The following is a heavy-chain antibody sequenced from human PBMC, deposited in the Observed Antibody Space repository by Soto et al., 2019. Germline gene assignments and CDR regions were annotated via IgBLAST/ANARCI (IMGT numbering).Heavy chain of an antibody. V-gene: IGHV4-31*03. D-gene: IGHD2-15*01. Sequence: TLSLTCTVSGGSISSGGYYWSRIRQHPGKGLEWIGYIYYSGSTYYNPSLKSRVTISVDTSKNQFSLKLSSVTAADTAVYYCATRSDYYYYGMDVWGQGTTVTVSS. CDR2: IYYSGST. CDR3: ATRSDYYYYGMDV. CDR1: GGSISSGGYY. J-gene: IGHJ6*02.